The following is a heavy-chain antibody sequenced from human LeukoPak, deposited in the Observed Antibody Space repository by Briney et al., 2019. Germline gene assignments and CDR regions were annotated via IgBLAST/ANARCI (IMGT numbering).Heavy chain of an antibody. Sequence: PGGSLRLSCAASGFTFSSYSMNWVRQAPGKGLEWVSSISSSSSYIYYADSLKGRFTISRDNAKNSLYLQMNSLRAEDTAVYYCARGERYSGYDSLGDYRGQGTLVTVSS. D-gene: IGHD5-12*01. V-gene: IGHV3-21*01. CDR1: GFTFSSYS. CDR3: ARGERYSGYDSLGDY. J-gene: IGHJ4*02. CDR2: ISSSSSYI.